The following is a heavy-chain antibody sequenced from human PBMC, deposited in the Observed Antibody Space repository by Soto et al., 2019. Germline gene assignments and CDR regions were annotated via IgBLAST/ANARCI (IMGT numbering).Heavy chain of an antibody. CDR3: SSWGRGLFDS. Sequence: SETLSLTCTVSGGPISGGGYSWTWFRQPPGKGLEWLGYVYHSGSTFYNPSLKSRLTISVDTSKSQFSLNLHSVTAADTAVYYCSSWGRGLFDSRGPGSSVIVSS. V-gene: IGHV4-30-2*01. CDR2: VYHSGST. D-gene: IGHD3-16*01. J-gene: IGHJ5*01. CDR1: GGPISGGGYS.